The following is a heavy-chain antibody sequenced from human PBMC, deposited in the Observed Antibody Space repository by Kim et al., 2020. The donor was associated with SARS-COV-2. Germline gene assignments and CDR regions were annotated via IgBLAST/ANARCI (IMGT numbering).Heavy chain of an antibody. CDR1: GYTFTSYG. V-gene: IGHV1-18*04. CDR2: ISAYNGNT. Sequence: ASVKVSCKASGYTFTSYGISWVRQAPGQGLEWMGWISAYNGNTNYAQKLQGRVTMTTDTSTSTAYMELRSLRSDDTAVYYCAKTIIPRDYVWGSYRYGAFDIWGQGTMVTVSS. J-gene: IGHJ3*02. CDR3: AKTIIPRDYVWGSYRYGAFDI. D-gene: IGHD3-16*02.